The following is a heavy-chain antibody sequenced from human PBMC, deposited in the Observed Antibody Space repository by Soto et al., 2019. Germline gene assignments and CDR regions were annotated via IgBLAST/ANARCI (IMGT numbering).Heavy chain of an antibody. CDR2: ISYDGSNK. Sequence: QVQLVESGGGVVQPGRSLRLSCAASGFTFSSYAMHWVRQAPGKGLEWVAVISYDGSNKYYADSVKGRFTISRDNSKNTLYLQMNSLRAEDTAVYYCARERGVVVVPAARRGWFDPWGQGTLVTVSS. D-gene: IGHD2-2*01. CDR3: ARERGVVVVPAARRGWFDP. J-gene: IGHJ5*02. CDR1: GFTFSSYA. V-gene: IGHV3-30-3*01.